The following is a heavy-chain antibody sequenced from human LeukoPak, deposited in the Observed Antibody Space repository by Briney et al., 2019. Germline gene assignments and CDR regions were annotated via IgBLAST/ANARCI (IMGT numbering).Heavy chain of an antibody. CDR2: ISSSGSTI. D-gene: IGHD1-26*01. CDR1: GFTFSDYY. CDR3: XXXXXVGATDFDY. V-gene: IGHV3-11*01. Sequence: GGSLRLSCAASGFTFSDYYMSWIRQAPGKGLEWVSYISSSGSTIYYADSVKGRFTISRDNAKNSLYLQMNSLRAEDTAVYYXXXXXXVGATDFDYWGQGTLVTVSS. J-gene: IGHJ4*02.